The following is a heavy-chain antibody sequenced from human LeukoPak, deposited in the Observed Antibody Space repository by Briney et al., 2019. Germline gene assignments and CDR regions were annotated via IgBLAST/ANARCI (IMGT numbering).Heavy chain of an antibody. D-gene: IGHD3-10*01. CDR3: ARRVFPDYFDY. CDR2: IYQSGST. Sequence: PSETLSLTCAVSGYSISSGYYWGWIRQPPGKGLEWIGSIYQSGSTNYNPSLKSRVTISVDTSKNQFSVNLSSVTAADTAVYYCARRVFPDYFDYWGQGTQVTVSS. V-gene: IGHV4-38-2*01. J-gene: IGHJ4*02. CDR1: GYSISSGYY.